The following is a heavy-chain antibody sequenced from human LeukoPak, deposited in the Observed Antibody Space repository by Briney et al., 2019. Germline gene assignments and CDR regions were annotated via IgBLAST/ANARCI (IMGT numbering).Heavy chain of an antibody. D-gene: IGHD1-26*01. CDR3: ARKSGSYYFFDY. Sequence: TGGSLRLSCAASRFTFSNYWMHWVRQAPGKGLVWVSRIDSDGSRTSYADSVKGRFTIFRDNAKNTLYLQMSSLRAEDTAVYYCARKSGSYYFFDYWGQGTLVTVSS. CDR1: RFTFSNYW. J-gene: IGHJ4*02. CDR2: IDSDGSRT. V-gene: IGHV3-74*01.